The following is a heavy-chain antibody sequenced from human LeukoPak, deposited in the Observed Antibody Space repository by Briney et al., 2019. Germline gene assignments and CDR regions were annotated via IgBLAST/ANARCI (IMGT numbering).Heavy chain of an antibody. Sequence: PSETLSLTCTVSGYSISSGYYWGWIRQPPGKGLEWIGSIYHSGSTYYNPSLKSRVTISVDTSKNQFSLKLSSVTAADTAVYYCARLCSGGSCYGNYWGQGTLVTVSS. V-gene: IGHV4-38-2*02. CDR1: GYSISSGYY. D-gene: IGHD2-15*01. J-gene: IGHJ4*02. CDR2: IYHSGST. CDR3: ARLCSGGSCYGNY.